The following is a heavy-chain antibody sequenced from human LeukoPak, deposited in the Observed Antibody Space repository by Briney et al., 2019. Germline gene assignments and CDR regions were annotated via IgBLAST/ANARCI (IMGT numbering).Heavy chain of an antibody. D-gene: IGHD3-22*01. CDR1: GFTVSSNY. J-gene: IGHJ6*03. Sequence: GGSLRLSCAASGFTVSSNYMSWVRQAPGKGLEWVSIIYSDGSTYYADSVKGRFTISRDNSKNTLYLQMNSLRAEDTAVYYCARETYYYDSSGYAGSGYYYYMDVWGKGTTVTISS. CDR3: ARETYYYDSSGYAGSGYYYYMDV. V-gene: IGHV3-66*01. CDR2: IYSDGST.